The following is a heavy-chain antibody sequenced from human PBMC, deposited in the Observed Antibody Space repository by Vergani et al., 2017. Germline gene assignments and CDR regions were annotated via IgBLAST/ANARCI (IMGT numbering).Heavy chain of an antibody. J-gene: IGHJ3*02. CDR3: AKVGRSEVAGTFGAVDI. CDR1: GFTFIMHA. Sequence: EVQLLESGGDLVQPGGSLRLSCAASGFTFIMHAMSWVRQAPGKGLEWVSTLSASDHRTHYADSVKGRFTISRDNSKNTLSLHMNSLRPEDAAVYYCAKVGRSEVAGTFGAVDIWGQGTMVTVAS. D-gene: IGHD6-19*01. V-gene: IGHV3-23*01. CDR2: LSASDHRT.